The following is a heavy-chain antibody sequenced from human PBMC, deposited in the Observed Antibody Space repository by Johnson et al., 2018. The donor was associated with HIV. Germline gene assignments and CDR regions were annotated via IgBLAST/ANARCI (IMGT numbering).Heavy chain of an antibody. Sequence: QMQLVESGGGVVQPGRSLRVSCGASGFTFSSHDMHWVRQAPGKGLEWVAVISYDGSNQYCADSVKGRFTISRDNSNKTVYLQMNSLGPEDTAVYYCAKPPSRGADAFDIWGQGTMVTVSS. D-gene: IGHD3-16*01. J-gene: IGHJ3*02. V-gene: IGHV3-30*18. CDR3: AKPPSRGADAFDI. CDR2: ISYDGSNQ. CDR1: GFTFSSHD.